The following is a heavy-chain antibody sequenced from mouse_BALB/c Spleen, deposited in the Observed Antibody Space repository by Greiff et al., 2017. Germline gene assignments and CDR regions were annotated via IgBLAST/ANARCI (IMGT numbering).Heavy chain of an antibody. Sequence: EVKLQESGPGLVKPSQSLSLTCTVTGYSITSDYAWNWIRQFPGNKLEWMGYISYSGSTSYNPSLKSRISIIRDTSKNQFFLQLNSVTTEDTATYYCARTTGAMDYWGQGTSVTVSS. CDR1: GYSITSDYA. CDR2: ISYSGST. J-gene: IGHJ4*01. CDR3: ARTTGAMDY. D-gene: IGHD1-1*01. V-gene: IGHV3-2*02.